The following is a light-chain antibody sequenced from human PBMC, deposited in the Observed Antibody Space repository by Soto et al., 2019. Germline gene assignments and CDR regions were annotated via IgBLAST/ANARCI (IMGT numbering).Light chain of an antibody. J-gene: IGKJ1*01. V-gene: IGKV3-20*01. CDR1: QSVSSSY. Sequence: EIVLTQSPGTLSLSPGERATLSCRASQSVSSSYLAWYQQKPGQAPRLLIYDASSRATGIPDRFSGSGSGTDFTHTISRLEPEVFAVDYCQQYGSAPQTFGQGNKVEIK. CDR2: DAS. CDR3: QQYGSAPQT.